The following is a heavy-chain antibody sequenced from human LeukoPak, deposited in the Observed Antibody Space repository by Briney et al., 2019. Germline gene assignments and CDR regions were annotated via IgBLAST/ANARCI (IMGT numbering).Heavy chain of an antibody. CDR3: ARDPSPRKYSSGLFDL. CDR2: IWYDGSNK. Sequence: GRSLRLSCAASGFTFSSYGMHWVRQAPGKGLEWGAVIWYDGSNKYYADSVKGRFTISRDNSKNTLYLQMNSLRAEDTAVYYCARDPSPRKYSSGLFDLWGRGTLVTVSS. CDR1: GFTFSSYG. D-gene: IGHD6-19*01. J-gene: IGHJ2*01. V-gene: IGHV3-33*01.